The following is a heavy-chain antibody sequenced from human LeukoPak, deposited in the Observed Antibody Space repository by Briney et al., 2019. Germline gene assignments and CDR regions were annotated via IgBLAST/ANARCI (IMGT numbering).Heavy chain of an antibody. J-gene: IGHJ3*02. V-gene: IGHV1-2*02. CDR1: GYTFTGYY. Sequence: ASVKVSCKASGYTFTGYYMHWVRQAPGQGLEWMGWINPNSGGTNYAQKFQGRVTMTRDTSISTAYMELSRLRSDDTAVYYCARAGKWELLEDAFDIWGQGTMVTVSS. CDR2: INPNSGGT. D-gene: IGHD1-26*01. CDR3: ARAGKWELLEDAFDI.